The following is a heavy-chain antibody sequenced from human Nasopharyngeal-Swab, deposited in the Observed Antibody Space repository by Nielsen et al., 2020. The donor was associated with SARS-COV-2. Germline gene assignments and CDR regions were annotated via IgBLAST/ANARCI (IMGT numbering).Heavy chain of an antibody. V-gene: IGHV1-8*01. CDR1: GYTFTSYD. CDR2: MNPNSGNT. CDR3: ARGELELYYYYGMDV. J-gene: IGHJ6*02. D-gene: IGHD1-7*01. Sequence: ASVKVSCKASGYTFTSYDTNWVRQATGQGLEWMGWMNPNSGNTGYAQKFQGRVTMTRNTSISTAYMKLSSLRSEDTAVYYCARGELELYYYYGMDVWGQGTTVTVSS.